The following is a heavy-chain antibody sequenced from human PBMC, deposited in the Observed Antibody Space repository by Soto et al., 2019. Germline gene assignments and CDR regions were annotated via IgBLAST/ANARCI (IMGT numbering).Heavy chain of an antibody. CDR1: GFTFSSYA. CDR2: ISYDGSNK. Sequence: QVQLVESGGGVVQPGRSLRLSCAASGFTFSSYAMHWVRQAPGKGLEWVAVISYDGSNKYYADSVKGRFTISRDNSKNSLYLQMDSLRAEDTAVYYCAGDWRIAAAGEDFAEYFQHWGQGTLVTVSS. CDR3: AGDWRIAAAGEDFAEYFQH. V-gene: IGHV3-30-3*01. J-gene: IGHJ1*01. D-gene: IGHD6-13*01.